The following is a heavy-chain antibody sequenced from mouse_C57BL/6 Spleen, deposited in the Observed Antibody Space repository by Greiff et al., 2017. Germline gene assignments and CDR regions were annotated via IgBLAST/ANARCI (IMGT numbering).Heavy chain of an antibody. D-gene: IGHD2-4*01. J-gene: IGHJ2*01. CDR1: GYTFTDYY. Sequence: EVQLQESGPVLVKPGASVKMSCKASGYTFTDYYMNWVKQSHGKSLEWIGVINPYNGGTSYNQKFKGKATLTVDKSSSTAYRELSSLASEYSAVYYCARKDDYDGYYFGYWGQGTTLAVSS. CDR2: INPYNGGT. V-gene: IGHV1-19*01. CDR3: ARKDDYDGYYFGY.